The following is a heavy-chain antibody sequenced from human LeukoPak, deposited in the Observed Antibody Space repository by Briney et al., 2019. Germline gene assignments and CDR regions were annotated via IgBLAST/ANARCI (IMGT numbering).Heavy chain of an antibody. D-gene: IGHD3-10*01. V-gene: IGHV3-23*01. Sequence: SGGSLRLSCSPSDFSFITYAMSWVRQAPGKGLECDSSISGGGDATYYADSVKGRFTISRDNSKNTLYLQMNSLRAEDTAVYYCARDSSMLRGPLVIYYFDFWGQGTLVTVSS. CDR2: ISGGGDAT. J-gene: IGHJ4*02. CDR3: ARDSSMLRGPLVIYYFDF. CDR1: DFSFITYA.